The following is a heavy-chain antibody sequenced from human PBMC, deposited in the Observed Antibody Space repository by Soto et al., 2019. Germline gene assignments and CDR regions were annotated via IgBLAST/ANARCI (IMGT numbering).Heavy chain of an antibody. CDR1: GFSLSSTRMA. D-gene: IGHD6-19*01. CDR2: IYWDDDK. Sequence: QITLKESGPTLVKPTQTLTLTCTFSGFSLSSTRMAVGWIRQPPGKALEWLALIYWDDDKRYSPFLKSRLTITRDPSKNQVVLTMSNMDPVDTARYYCAHIVVAGLGYDFDYWGQGTLVTVSS. V-gene: IGHV2-5*02. CDR3: AHIVVAGLGYDFDY. J-gene: IGHJ4*02.